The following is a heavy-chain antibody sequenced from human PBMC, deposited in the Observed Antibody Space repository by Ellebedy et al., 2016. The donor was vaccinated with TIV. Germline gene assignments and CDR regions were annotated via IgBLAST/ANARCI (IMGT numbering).Heavy chain of an antibody. CDR1: AFTFTNYA. CDR3: ARGSRESDY. J-gene: IGHJ4*02. CDR2: IANHGTTS. Sequence: GGSLRLSCTASAFTFTNYAVHWVRQAPGKGLEWVAVIANHGTTSYYADSVRGRFTISRDNTKNSLYLEMNSLGSEDTALYYCARGSRESDYWGQGTLVTVSS. D-gene: IGHD3-10*01. V-gene: IGHV3-30-3*01.